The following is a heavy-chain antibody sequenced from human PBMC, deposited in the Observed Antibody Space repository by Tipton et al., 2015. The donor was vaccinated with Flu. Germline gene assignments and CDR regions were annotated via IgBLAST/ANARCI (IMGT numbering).Heavy chain of an antibody. CDR2: IYYSGST. CDR1: GGSISSSSYY. V-gene: IGHV4-39*01. CDR3: ARSSIRTIFGVVIGKPYFDY. J-gene: IGHJ4*02. D-gene: IGHD3-3*01. Sequence: LRLSCTVSGGSISSSSYYWGWIRQPPGKGLEWIGSIYYSGSTYYNPSPKSRVTISVDTSKNQFSLKLSSVTAADTAVYYCARSSIRTIFGVVIGKPYFDYWGQGTLVTVSS.